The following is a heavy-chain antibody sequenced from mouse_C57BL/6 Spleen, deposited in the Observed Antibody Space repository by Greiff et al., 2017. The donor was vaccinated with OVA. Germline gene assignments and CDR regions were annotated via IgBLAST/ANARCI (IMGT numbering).Heavy chain of an antibody. CDR1: GYTFTSHW. CDR2: IDPSDSYT. Sequence: VQLQQPGAELVMPGASVKLSCKASGYTFTSHWMHWVKQRPGQGLEWIGEIDPSDSYTNYNQKFKGKSTLTVDKSSSTAYMQLSSLTSEDSAVYYCARYDYAFADWGQGTLVTVSA. CDR3: ARYDYAFAD. J-gene: IGHJ3*01. D-gene: IGHD2-4*01. V-gene: IGHV1-69*01.